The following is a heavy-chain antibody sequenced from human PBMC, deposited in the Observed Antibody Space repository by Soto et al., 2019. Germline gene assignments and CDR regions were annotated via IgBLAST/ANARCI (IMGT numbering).Heavy chain of an antibody. Sequence: SSETLSLTCTVSGGSISSGGYYWSWIRQHPGKGLEWIGYIYYSGSTYYNPSLKSRVTISVDTSKNQFSLKLSSVTAADTAVYYCARGRYCSSTSCYATPDAFDIWGQGTMVTVSS. CDR1: GGSISSGGYY. D-gene: IGHD2-2*01. CDR2: IYYSGST. V-gene: IGHV4-31*03. CDR3: ARGRYCSSTSCYATPDAFDI. J-gene: IGHJ3*02.